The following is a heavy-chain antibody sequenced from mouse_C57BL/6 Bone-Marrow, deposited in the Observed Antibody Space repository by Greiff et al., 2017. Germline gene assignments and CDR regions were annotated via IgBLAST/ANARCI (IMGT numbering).Heavy chain of an antibody. V-gene: IGHV1-19*01. J-gene: IGHJ2*01. CDR1: GYTFTDYY. Sequence: VQLQQSGPVLVKPGASVKMSCKASGYTFTDYYMNWVKQSHGKSLEWIGVINPYNGGTSYNQKFKGKATLTVDKSSSTAYMELNSRTSEDSAVYYCAKGAYSSGYVRDYWGQGTTLTVSS. CDR3: AKGAYSSGYVRDY. D-gene: IGHD3-2*02. CDR2: INPYNGGT.